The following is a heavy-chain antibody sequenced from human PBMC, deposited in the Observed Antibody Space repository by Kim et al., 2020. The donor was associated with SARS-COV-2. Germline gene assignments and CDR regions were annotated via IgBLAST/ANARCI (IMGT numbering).Heavy chain of an antibody. CDR3: ARRVNSGSYYPNYYYGMDV. CDR1: GFTFSSYE. J-gene: IGHJ6*02. V-gene: IGHV3-48*03. CDR2: ISSSGSTI. Sequence: GGSLRLSCAASGFTFSSYEMNWVRQAPGKGLEWVSYISSSGSTIYYADSVKGRFTISRDNAKNSLYLQMNSLRAEDTAVYYCARRVNSGSYYPNYYYGMDVWGQGTAVAVSS. D-gene: IGHD1-26*01.